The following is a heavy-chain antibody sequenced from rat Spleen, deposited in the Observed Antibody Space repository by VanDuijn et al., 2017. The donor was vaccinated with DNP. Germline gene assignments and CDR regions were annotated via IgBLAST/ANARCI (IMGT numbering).Heavy chain of an antibody. D-gene: IGHD1-11*01. V-gene: IGHV5-7*01. Sequence: EVQLVESGGGLVQPGRSLKLSCKASGFTFSDYNMAWVRQAPKKGLEWVASISYDGSKTYYRESVKGRFTISRDNAKSTLYLQMDSLRSEDTATYYCARHEATEGIDFDYWGQGVMVTVSS. CDR1: GFTFSDYN. CDR3: ARHEATEGIDFDY. J-gene: IGHJ2*01. CDR2: ISYDGSKT.